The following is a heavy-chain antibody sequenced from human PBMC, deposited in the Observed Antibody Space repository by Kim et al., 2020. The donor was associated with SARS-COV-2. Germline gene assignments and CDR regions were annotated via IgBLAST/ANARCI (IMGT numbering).Heavy chain of an antibody. J-gene: IGHJ4*02. V-gene: IGHV3-23*01. CDR1: GFSFSSYA. D-gene: IGHD3-10*01. CDR2: ISGSGGST. Sequence: GGSLRLSCAASGFSFSSYAMSWVRQAPGKGLEWVSAISGSGGSTYYADSVKGRFTISRTNSKNTLYLQMNSLRAEDTAVYYCAKAGSVVRGFFDYWGQGTLVTVSS. CDR3: AKAGSVVRGFFDY.